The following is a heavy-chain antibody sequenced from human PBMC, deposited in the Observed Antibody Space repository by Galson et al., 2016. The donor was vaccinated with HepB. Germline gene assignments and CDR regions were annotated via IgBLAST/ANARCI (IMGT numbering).Heavy chain of an antibody. J-gene: IGHJ3*01. Sequence: SVKVSCKVSGYTLSELPMHWVRQAPGKGLEWIGGFDPEENETLYAQKFQGRVTMTEDTSTDTAYMELSSLRSEDTAAYYCATDFSRRKYFEWLIDAFDVWGQGTMVTVSS. V-gene: IGHV1-24*01. D-gene: IGHD3-9*01. CDR1: GYTLSELP. CDR3: ATDFSRRKYFEWLIDAFDV. CDR2: FDPEENET.